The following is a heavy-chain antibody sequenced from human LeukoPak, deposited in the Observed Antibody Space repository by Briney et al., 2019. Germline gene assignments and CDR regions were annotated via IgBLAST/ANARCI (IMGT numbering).Heavy chain of an antibody. Sequence: PPETLSLTCTVSGGSISSYYWSWIRQPPGKGLEWIGYIYYSGSTNFNPSLKSRVTISVDTSKNQFSLKLSSVTAADTAVYYCAGNQPLLSWFDPWGQGTLVTVS. J-gene: IGHJ5*02. CDR1: GGSISSYY. D-gene: IGHD2-2*01. V-gene: IGHV4-59*01. CDR2: IYYSGST. CDR3: AGNQPLLSWFDP.